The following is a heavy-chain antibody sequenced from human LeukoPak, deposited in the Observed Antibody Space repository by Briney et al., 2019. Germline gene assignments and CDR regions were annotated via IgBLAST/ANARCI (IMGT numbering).Heavy chain of an antibody. CDR2: IIPIFGTA. CDR3: ARERELYCSSITCYFAY. V-gene: IGHV1-69*13. D-gene: IGHD2/OR15-2a*01. J-gene: IGHJ4*02. Sequence: GASVKVSCKASGYTFTGYYMHWVRQAPGQGLEWMGGIIPIFGTANYAQNFQGRVTITADESTSTVYMELSSLRSEDTAVYYCARERELYCSSITCYFAYWGQGTLVTVSS. CDR1: GYTFTGYY.